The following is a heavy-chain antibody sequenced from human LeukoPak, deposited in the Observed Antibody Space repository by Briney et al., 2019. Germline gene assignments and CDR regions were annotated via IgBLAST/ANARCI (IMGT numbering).Heavy chain of an antibody. CDR3: ARDDCSSTSCYTWRGDY. CDR1: GGTFSSYA. Sequence: SVKVSCKASGGTFSSYAISWVRQAPGQGLEWMGGIIPIFGTANYAQKFQGRVTITTDESTSTAYMELSSLRSEDTAVYYCARDDCSSTSCYTWRGDYWGQGTLVTVSS. J-gene: IGHJ4*02. V-gene: IGHV1-69*05. CDR2: IIPIFGTA. D-gene: IGHD2-2*02.